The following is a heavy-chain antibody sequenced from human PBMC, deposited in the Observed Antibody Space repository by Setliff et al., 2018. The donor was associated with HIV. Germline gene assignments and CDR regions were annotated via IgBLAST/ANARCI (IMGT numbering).Heavy chain of an antibody. V-gene: IGHV1-18*01. J-gene: IGHJ6*03. D-gene: IGHD3-10*01. CDR2: ISPYSGKK. CDR1: GYTFTNYG. Sequence: GASVKVSCKASGYTFTNYGISWVRQAPGEGLEWMGWISPYSGKKKYAQNVEDRVTMTTDASTSTAYMDVRSLKSNDTAVYYCGRGRGSEGYYYMDVWGKGTTVTSP. CDR3: GRGRGSEGYYYMDV.